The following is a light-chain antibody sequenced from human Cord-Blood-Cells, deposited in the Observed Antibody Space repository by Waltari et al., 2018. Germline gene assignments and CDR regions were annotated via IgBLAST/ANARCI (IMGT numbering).Light chain of an antibody. Sequence: SYELTQPPSVSVSPGQTASITCSGDKLGDKYACWYQQKPGQSPVLVIYQDSKRPSVIPERFAGSNSGNTATLTISGTQAMDEADYYCQAWDSSRWVFGGGTKLTVL. J-gene: IGLJ3*02. CDR2: QDS. CDR1: KLGDKY. CDR3: QAWDSSRWV. V-gene: IGLV3-1*01.